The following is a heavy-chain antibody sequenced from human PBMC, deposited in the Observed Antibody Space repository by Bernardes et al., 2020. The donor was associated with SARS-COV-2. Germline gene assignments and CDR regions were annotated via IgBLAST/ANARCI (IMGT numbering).Heavy chain of an antibody. CDR2: MHNRGSS. V-gene: IGHV4-39*01. Sequence: SEALSLTCTVSGGSISSFDHYWGWVLQPPGRSLEWIGSMHNRGSSYYNPSLKSRVTISVDSSRNQFSLTLTSVTAADTAVYYCARHTRVIPTTICAFDVWGQGTMVTVSS. D-gene: IGHD2-2*01. CDR1: GGSISSFDHY. CDR3: ARHTRVIPTTICAFDV. J-gene: IGHJ3*01.